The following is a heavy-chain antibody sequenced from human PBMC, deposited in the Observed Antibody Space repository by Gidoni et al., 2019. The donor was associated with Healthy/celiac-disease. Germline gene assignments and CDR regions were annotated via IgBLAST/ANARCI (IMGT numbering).Heavy chain of an antibody. Sequence: QVQLVQSGAEVKKPGSSVKVSCQASGGTFSSYAISWVRQAPGQGLEWMGRIIPILGIANYAQKFQGRVTITADKSTSTAYMELSSLRSEDTAVYYCARESGEQQLVPYYFDYWGQGTLVTVSS. CDR3: ARESGEQQLVPYYFDY. D-gene: IGHD6-13*01. CDR1: GGTFSSYA. J-gene: IGHJ4*02. CDR2: IIPILGIA. V-gene: IGHV1-69*04.